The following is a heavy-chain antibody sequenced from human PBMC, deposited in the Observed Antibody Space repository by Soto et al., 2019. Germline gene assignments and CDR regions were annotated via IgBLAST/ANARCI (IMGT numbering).Heavy chain of an antibody. Sequence: ASVKVSCKASGYTFTSYYMHRVRQAPGQGLEWMGIINPSGGSTSYAQKFQGRVTMTRDTSTSTVYMELSSLRSEDTAVYYCARSYGGNSGVYYYGMDVWGQGTTVTVSS. D-gene: IGHD4-17*01. CDR2: INPSGGST. CDR1: GYTFTSYY. J-gene: IGHJ6*02. CDR3: ARSYGGNSGVYYYGMDV. V-gene: IGHV1-46*01.